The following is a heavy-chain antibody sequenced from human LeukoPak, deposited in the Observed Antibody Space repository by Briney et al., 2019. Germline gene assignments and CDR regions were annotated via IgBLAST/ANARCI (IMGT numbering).Heavy chain of an antibody. CDR3: ARDGVDCSSTSCYHDY. Sequence: TSVKVSCKASGSRFTIYYMNWIRQAQGQGLERMGISNPSGGSTSYAQKFQGRVTITTDESTSTAYMELSSLRSEDTAVYYCARDGVDCSSTSCYHDYWGQGTLVTVSS. D-gene: IGHD2-2*01. V-gene: IGHV1-46*01. CDR1: GSRFTIYY. CDR2: SNPSGGST. J-gene: IGHJ4*02.